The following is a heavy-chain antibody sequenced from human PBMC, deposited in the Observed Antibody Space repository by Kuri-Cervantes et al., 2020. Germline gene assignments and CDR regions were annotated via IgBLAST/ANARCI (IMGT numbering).Heavy chain of an antibody. CDR2: INPSGGST. D-gene: IGHD3-10*01. Sequence: ASVKVSCKASGYTFTSYYMHWVRQAPGQGLEWMGIINPSGGSTSYAQKFQGRVTIPRDRSASTVYMEMRGLRSEDTAVYYCAGGPSFRRPGVDPWGQGTLVTVSS. J-gene: IGHJ5*02. CDR1: GYTFTSYY. CDR3: AGGPSFRRPGVDP. V-gene: IGHV1-46*01.